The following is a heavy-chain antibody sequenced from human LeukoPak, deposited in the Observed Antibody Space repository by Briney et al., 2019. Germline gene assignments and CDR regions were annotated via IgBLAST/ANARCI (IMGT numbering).Heavy chain of an antibody. Sequence: GRSLTLSCVASGFTFDDYGMHWVRQGPGKGLEWVSGINWNSATIGYADSVKGRFTISRDNAKNSLYLQMNSLRPEDTALYYCAKDTSGSHDAFDIWGQGTMVTVSS. J-gene: IGHJ3*02. CDR1: GFTFDDYG. CDR2: INWNSATI. D-gene: IGHD6-25*01. V-gene: IGHV3-9*01. CDR3: AKDTSGSHDAFDI.